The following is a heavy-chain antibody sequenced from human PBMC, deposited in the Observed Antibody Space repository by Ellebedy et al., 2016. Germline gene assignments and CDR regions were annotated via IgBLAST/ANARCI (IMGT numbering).Heavy chain of an antibody. CDR1: GFTANRYE. Sequence: GGSLRLXXAASGFTANRYEIHWVRQAPGTGLEWVALISHDGSDKVYRDSVKGRFSISRDKSKNTLYLQMNSLGPEDTAVYYCAKDRRDFHYPTYAMDVWGQGTTVTVSS. J-gene: IGHJ6*02. CDR2: ISHDGSDK. V-gene: IGHV3-30*18. D-gene: IGHD3-10*01. CDR3: AKDRRDFHYPTYAMDV.